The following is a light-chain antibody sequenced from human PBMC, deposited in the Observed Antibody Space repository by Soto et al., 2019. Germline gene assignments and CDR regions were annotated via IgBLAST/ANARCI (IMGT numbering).Light chain of an antibody. CDR2: QVS. CDR3: SSFTTITTWV. CDR1: TSDVGAYNY. V-gene: IGLV2-14*01. J-gene: IGLJ3*02. Sequence: QSVLTQPASVSGSPGQSITISCTGTTSDVGAYNYVSWYQQHPGRAPKLLIYQVSYRPSGVSNRFSGSKSGNTAYLTISGLQAEDEADYYCSSFTTITTWVFGGGTKLTVL.